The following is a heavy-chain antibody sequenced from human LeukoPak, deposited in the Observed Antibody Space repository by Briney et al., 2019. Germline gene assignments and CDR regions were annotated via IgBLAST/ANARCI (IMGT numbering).Heavy chain of an antibody. CDR2: IYPGDSDT. Sequence: GESLKISCKASGYTFTNYWIGWVRQMPGKGLEWMGTIYPGDSDTRYSPSFQGQVTISADKSISTAYLQWTSLRASDTAMYYCARRAYSHEWFDTWGQGTLVTVSS. D-gene: IGHD5-12*01. CDR3: ARRAYSHEWFDT. J-gene: IGHJ5*02. CDR1: GYTFTNYW. V-gene: IGHV5-51*01.